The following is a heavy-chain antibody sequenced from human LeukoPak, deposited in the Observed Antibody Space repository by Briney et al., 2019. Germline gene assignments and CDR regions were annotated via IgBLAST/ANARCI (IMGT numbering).Heavy chain of an antibody. V-gene: IGHV4-39*01. CDR3: ARHVRYSDDGYYYYYYMDV. D-gene: IGHD5-18*01. Sequence: SETLSLTCTVSGGSISSSSYYWGWIRQPPGKGLEWIGSIYYSGSTYYNPSLKSRVTISVDTSKNQFSLKLSSVTAADTAVYYCARHVRYSDDGYYYYYYMDVWGKGTTVTVSS. CDR2: IYYSGST. CDR1: GGSISSSSYY. J-gene: IGHJ6*03.